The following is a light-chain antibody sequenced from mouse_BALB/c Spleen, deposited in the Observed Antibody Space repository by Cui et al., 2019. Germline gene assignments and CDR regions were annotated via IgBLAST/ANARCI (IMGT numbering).Light chain of an antibody. CDR2: RAN. J-gene: IGKJ1*01. Sequence: IKMTQSPSSMYASLGERVTITCKASQDINSYLSWFQQKPGKSPKTLIYRANRLVDGVPSRFSGSGSGQDYSLTISSLEYEDMGIYYCLQYDEFPLTFGGGTKLEIK. V-gene: IGKV14-111*01. CDR1: QDINSY. CDR3: LQYDEFPLT.